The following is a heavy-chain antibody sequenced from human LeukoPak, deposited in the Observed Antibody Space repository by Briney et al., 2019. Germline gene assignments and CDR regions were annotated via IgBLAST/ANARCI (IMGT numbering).Heavy chain of an antibody. V-gene: IGHV4-59*01. Sequence: LSEALSLTCPGSGGSIRRYYWSWIRQPPGKGLEWMGYIYYSGSTNYSPSLKSRVTMSVDTSKTQFSLKLSSVTAADTAVYYCAASFDISGYYAYFDYWGQGILVTVSS. CDR3: AASFDISGYYAYFDY. D-gene: IGHD3-22*01. CDR2: IYYSGST. CDR1: GGSIRRYY. J-gene: IGHJ4*02.